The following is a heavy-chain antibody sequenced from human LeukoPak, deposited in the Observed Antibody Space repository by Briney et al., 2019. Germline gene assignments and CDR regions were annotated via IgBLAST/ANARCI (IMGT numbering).Heavy chain of an antibody. Sequence: GASVKVSCKASGYTFTSYGISWVRQAPGQGLEWMGWISTYNDNTNYAQKFQGKVSMTTDTTTSTAYMELRSLRSDDTAVYYCARGPLEGAIDYWGQGTLVTVSS. CDR2: ISTYNDNT. J-gene: IGHJ4*02. CDR3: ARGPLEGAIDY. V-gene: IGHV1-18*01. CDR1: GYTFTSYG. D-gene: IGHD3-16*01.